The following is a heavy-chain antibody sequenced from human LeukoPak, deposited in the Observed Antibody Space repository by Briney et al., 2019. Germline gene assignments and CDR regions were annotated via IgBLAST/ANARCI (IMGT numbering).Heavy chain of an antibody. CDR3: AKSYVGVRGLFDY. Sequence: GGSLRLSCAASGFTVSRNSMIWVRQAPGKGLEWVSFIYSCGKTYYADSVKGRSTISRDTSKNTLFLQMNSLRAEDTAVYYCAKSYVGVRGLFDYWGQGTLVTVSS. CDR2: IYSCGKT. D-gene: IGHD3-10*01. CDR1: GFTVSRNS. V-gene: IGHV3-53*01. J-gene: IGHJ4*02.